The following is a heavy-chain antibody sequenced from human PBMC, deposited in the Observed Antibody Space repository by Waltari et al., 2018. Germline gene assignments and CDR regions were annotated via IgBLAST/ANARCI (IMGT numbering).Heavy chain of an antibody. V-gene: IGHV4-59*08. Sequence: QVQLQESGPGLVKPSETLSLTCTVSGGSISSYYWSWIRQPPGKGLEWIGYIYYTGSTNYNPPVKSAVPVALDTSKHHFCLKLHAVTAADTAVYYCARLWGCSGGSCYSANWFDPWGQGTLVTVSS. CDR1: GGSISSYY. CDR3: ARLWGCSGGSCYSANWFDP. D-gene: IGHD2-15*01. CDR2: IYYTGST. J-gene: IGHJ5*02.